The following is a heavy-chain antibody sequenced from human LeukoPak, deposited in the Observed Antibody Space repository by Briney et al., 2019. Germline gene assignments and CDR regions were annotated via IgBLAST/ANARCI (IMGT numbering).Heavy chain of an antibody. CDR1: GFSFSSYG. V-gene: IGHV3-30*18. J-gene: IGHJ2*01. D-gene: IGHD4-17*01. Sequence: GGSLRLSCAASGFSFSSYGMPWVRQAPGKGLEWVAVISYDGSNKYYVDSVKGRFTISRDNSKKTLYLQMNSLRAEDTAVYYCAKEGNGDYLSYWYFDLWGRGTLVTVSS. CDR2: ISYDGSNK. CDR3: AKEGNGDYLSYWYFDL.